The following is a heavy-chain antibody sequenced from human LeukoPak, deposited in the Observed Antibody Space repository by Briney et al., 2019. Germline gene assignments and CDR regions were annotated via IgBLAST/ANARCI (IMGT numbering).Heavy chain of an antibody. CDR3: ARVSPYSSSWYWFDP. CDR1: GGTFSSYA. D-gene: IGHD6-13*01. J-gene: IGHJ5*02. Sequence: ASVKVSCKASGGTFSSYAISWVRQAPGQGLEWMGGIIPIFGTANYAQKFQGRVTITADESTSTAYMELSSVTAADTAVFYCARVSPYSSSWYWFDPWGQGTLVTVSS. CDR2: IIPIFGTA. V-gene: IGHV1-69*01.